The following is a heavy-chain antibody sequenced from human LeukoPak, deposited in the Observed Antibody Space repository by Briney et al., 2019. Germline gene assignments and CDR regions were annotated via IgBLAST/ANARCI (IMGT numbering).Heavy chain of an antibody. CDR2: IRSSGDST. CDR3: AKEVRESAWFYFDY. V-gene: IGHV3-23*01. D-gene: IGHD3-10*01. Sequence: GGSLRLSCAASGFTFKTYAMSWVRQAPGKGLELVSSIRSSGDSTYYADSVKGRFTISRDNSRNTLYLQMNSLRAEDTAVYYCAKEVRESAWFYFDYWGQGTLATVSS. CDR1: GFTFKTYA. J-gene: IGHJ4*02.